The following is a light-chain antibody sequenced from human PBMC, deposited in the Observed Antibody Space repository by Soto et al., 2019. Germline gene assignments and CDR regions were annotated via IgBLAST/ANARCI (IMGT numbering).Light chain of an antibody. J-gene: IGLJ2*01. CDR1: SSDVGGYNY. CDR2: EVS. V-gene: IGLV2-14*01. CDR3: SSYTSSSTLV. Sequence: QSALTQPASVSGSPGQSITISCTGTSSDVGGYNYVSWYQQHPGKAPKLMIYEVSYRPSGVSNRFSASKSGNTASLTISGLQAEDEAAYYCSSYTSSSTLVFGGGTKLTVL.